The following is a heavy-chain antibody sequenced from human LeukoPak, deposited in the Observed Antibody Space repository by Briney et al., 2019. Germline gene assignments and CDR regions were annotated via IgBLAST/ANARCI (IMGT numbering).Heavy chain of an antibody. D-gene: IGHD3-22*01. J-gene: IGHJ4*02. CDR1: GFTFSSYW. CDR2: INTDGSPI. Sequence: GGSLRLSCAASGFTFSSYWMHWVRQVPGKGLVWVSRINTDGSPISYADSVKGRFTISRDNAKNTLYLQMNSLRAEDTAVYYCAKGEDYYDSSGPPDYWGQGTLVTVSS. V-gene: IGHV3-74*01. CDR3: AKGEDYYDSSGPPDY.